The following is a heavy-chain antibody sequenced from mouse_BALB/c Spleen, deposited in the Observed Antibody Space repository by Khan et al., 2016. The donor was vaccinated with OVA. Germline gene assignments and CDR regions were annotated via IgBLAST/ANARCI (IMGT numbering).Heavy chain of an antibody. V-gene: IGHV5-6*02. CDR3: TRLAYYYDSEGFAY. J-gene: IGHJ3*01. CDR1: GFTFSTYG. D-gene: IGHD1-1*01. Sequence: EVKLVESGGDLVKPGGSLKLSCVASGFTFSTYGMSWVRQAPDKRLEWVATVSTGGTYTYYPDSVKGRFTISRDNAKNTLYLQMSGLRSEDTAMFFCTRLAYYYDSEGFAYWGQGTLVTVS. CDR2: VSTGGTYT.